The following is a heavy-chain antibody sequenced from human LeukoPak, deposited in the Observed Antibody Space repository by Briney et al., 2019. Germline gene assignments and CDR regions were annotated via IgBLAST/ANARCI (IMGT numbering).Heavy chain of an antibody. Sequence: PGGSLRLSCAASGFTFSIYRMNSVRQAPGKGLEWVSYISSSRSTIYYADSVKGRFTISRDNAKDSLYLEMNSLRDEDTAVYYCARDNGATWSRYNWLDPWGQGTLVTVSS. V-gene: IGHV3-48*02. CDR2: ISSSRSTI. J-gene: IGHJ5*02. CDR3: ARDNGATWSRYNWLDP. D-gene: IGHD1-26*01. CDR1: GFTFSIYR.